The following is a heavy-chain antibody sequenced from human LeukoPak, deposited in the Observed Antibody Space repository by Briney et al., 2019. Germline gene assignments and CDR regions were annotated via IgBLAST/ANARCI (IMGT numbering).Heavy chain of an antibody. CDR1: GYSISSGYY. CDR3: ARGRALVVAALYYFDY. CDR2: IYHSGST. J-gene: IGHJ4*02. V-gene: IGHV4-38-2*02. Sequence: PSETLSLTCTVSGYSISSGYYWGWIRPPPGKGLEWIGSIYHSGSTNYNPSLKSRVTISVDTSKNQFSLKLSSVTAADTAVYYCARGRALVVAALYYFDYWGQGTLVTVSS. D-gene: IGHD2-15*01.